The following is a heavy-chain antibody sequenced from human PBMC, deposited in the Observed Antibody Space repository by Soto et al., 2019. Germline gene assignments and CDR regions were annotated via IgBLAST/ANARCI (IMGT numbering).Heavy chain of an antibody. J-gene: IGHJ6*03. CDR3: ARERYSSSWYGDYYYMDV. D-gene: IGHD6-13*01. CDR1: GFTFSSYW. Sequence: EVQLVESGGGLVQPGGSLRLSCAASGFTFSSYWMSWVRQAPGKGLEWVANIKQDGSEKYYVDSVKGRFTISRDNAKNSLYLQMNSLRAEDTAVYYCARERYSSSWYGDYYYMDVWGKGTTVTVSS. CDR2: IKQDGSEK. V-gene: IGHV3-7*01.